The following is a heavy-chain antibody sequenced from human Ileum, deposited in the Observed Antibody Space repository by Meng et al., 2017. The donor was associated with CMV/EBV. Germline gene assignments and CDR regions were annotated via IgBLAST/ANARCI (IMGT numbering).Heavy chain of an antibody. Sequence: QVQWVQSGVEVKKPGASVKVSCEASGYSFTTHYIHWVRQAPGQGLEWMGWIYPQNGGTYFAQKFQGRVTMTSDTSITTAYMELSSLTSDDTAIYYCVKEDWYFDFWGQGTLVTVSS. CDR3: VKEDWYFDF. J-gene: IGHJ4*02. D-gene: IGHD3-9*01. CDR1: GYSFTTHY. V-gene: IGHV1-2*02. CDR2: IYPQNGGT.